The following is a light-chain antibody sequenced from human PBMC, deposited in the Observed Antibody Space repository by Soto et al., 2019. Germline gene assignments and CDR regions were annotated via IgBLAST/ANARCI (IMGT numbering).Light chain of an antibody. CDR3: QQYNNWPQGT. J-gene: IGKJ1*01. CDR2: GAS. V-gene: IGKV3-15*01. Sequence: EIVMTQSPATLSVSPGERATLSCRASQSVSSNLAWYQQKPGQAPRLLIYGASTRATGIPARFSGSGSGTEFTLTISSLQSEDFAVYYCQQYNNWPQGTFDKGTKVEI. CDR1: QSVSSN.